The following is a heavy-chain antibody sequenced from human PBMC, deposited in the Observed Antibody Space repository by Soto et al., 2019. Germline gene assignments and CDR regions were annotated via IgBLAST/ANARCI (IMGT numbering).Heavy chain of an antibody. CDR2: IYYSGST. CDR1: GGSISSYY. V-gene: IGHV4-59*01. Sequence: PSETLSLTCTVSGGSISSYYWSWIRQPPGKGLEWIGYIYYSGSTNYNPSLKSRVTISVDTSKSQFSLKLSSVTAADTAVYYCARFVGDFWSGYLTYYYYYGMDVWGQGTTVTVSS. J-gene: IGHJ6*02. D-gene: IGHD3-3*01. CDR3: ARFVGDFWSGYLTYYYYYGMDV.